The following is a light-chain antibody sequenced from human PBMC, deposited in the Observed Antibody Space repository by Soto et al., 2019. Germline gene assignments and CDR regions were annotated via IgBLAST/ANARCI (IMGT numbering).Light chain of an antibody. CDR2: ATS. CDR3: QNYNSGSIT. J-gene: IGKJ5*01. Sequence: DIQITQSPSSLSASVGDRLSITCRASQGIRNYLAWYQQRPGKAPKLLIYATSTLQTGLPSRFSGSGSGTEFTLTISRLQPEDVSTYYCQNYNSGSITFGQGTRLEIK. CDR1: QGIRNY. V-gene: IGKV1-27*01.